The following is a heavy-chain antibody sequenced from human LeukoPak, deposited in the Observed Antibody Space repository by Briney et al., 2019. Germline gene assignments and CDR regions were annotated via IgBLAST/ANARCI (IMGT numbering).Heavy chain of an antibody. CDR3: ASQGRYYGSGSYYEGVY. V-gene: IGHV3-21*01. Sequence: GGSLRLSCAASGFTFSSYSMNWVRQAPGKGLEWVSSISSSSSYIYYADSVKGRFTISRDNAKNSLYLQMNSLRAEDTAVYYCASQGRYYGSGSYYEGVYWGQGTLVTVSS. CDR2: ISSSSSYI. D-gene: IGHD3-10*01. J-gene: IGHJ4*02. CDR1: GFTFSSYS.